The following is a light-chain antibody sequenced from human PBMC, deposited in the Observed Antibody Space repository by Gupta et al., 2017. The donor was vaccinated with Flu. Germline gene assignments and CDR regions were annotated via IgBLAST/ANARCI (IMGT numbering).Light chain of an antibody. Sequence: DIVMTQSPDYLAVSLGERAIINCKSSQSVLYSSNNKNYLAWYQQKPGQPPKLLIYWASTRESGVPDRFSGSGSGTDFTLTISSLQAEDVAVYYCQQYYSPPLTFGGGTKVEIK. J-gene: IGKJ4*01. CDR1: QSVLYSSNNKNY. V-gene: IGKV4-1*01. CDR2: WAS. CDR3: QQYYSPPLT.